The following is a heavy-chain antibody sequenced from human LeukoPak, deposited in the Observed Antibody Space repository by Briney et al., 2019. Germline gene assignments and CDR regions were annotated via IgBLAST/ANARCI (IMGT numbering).Heavy chain of an antibody. CDR1: GYTFTDYY. D-gene: IGHD2-8*01. V-gene: IGHV1-2*02. CDR3: ARDPNFCPDGVCYSGVFDF. Sequence: ASVKVSCKASGYTFTDYYIHWLRQAPGQGLEWVGWINPNSGGANYAQNFQGRVAMTRDTSISTAYMELSSLRSDDTAVYYCARDPNFCPDGVCYSGVFDFWGREPWSPSPQ. J-gene: IGHJ4*02. CDR2: INPNSGGA.